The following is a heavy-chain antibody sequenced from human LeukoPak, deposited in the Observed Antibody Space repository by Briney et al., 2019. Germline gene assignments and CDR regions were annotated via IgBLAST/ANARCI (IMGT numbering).Heavy chain of an antibody. J-gene: IGHJ5*02. CDR1: GGSFSGYY. CDR2: TYYSGTT. Sequence: SETLSLTCAVYGGSFSGYYWSWIRQPAGKWLEWIGTTYYSGTTYYNPSLKSRVTISVGTSKNQFSLKLSSVTAADTAVYYCARHAALDTKRGWNNHNWFDPWGQGTLVTVSS. D-gene: IGHD5-18*01. V-gene: IGHV4-34*01. CDR3: ARHAALDTKRGWNNHNWFDP.